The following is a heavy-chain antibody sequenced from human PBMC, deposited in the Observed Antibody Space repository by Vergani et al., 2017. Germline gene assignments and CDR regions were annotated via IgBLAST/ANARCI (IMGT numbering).Heavy chain of an antibody. D-gene: IGHD3-10*01. V-gene: IGHV3-23*04. CDR3: AKQYFVSGNYLFDY. Sequence: VQLVESGGGVVQPGRSLRLSCAASGFTFSSYAMHWVRPAPGKGLEWVSGISGSGVSAYYTDSVKGRFTISRDNSKNMLFLQMNNLRTEDTAIYYCAKQYFVSGNYLFDYWGQGTLVTVSS. CDR1: GFTFSSYA. CDR2: ISGSGVSA. J-gene: IGHJ4*02.